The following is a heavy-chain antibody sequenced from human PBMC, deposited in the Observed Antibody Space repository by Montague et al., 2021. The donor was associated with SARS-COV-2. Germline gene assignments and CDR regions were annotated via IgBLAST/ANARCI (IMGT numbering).Heavy chain of an antibody. V-gene: IGHV3-74*01. D-gene: IGHD3-10*01. CDR2: IKPDGTST. Sequence: SLRLSCAASGFTFRSYWMHWVRQVPRRGPVWVSRIKPDGTSTNYAASVKGRFTISRDNAKNTLSLQMNNLRAEDTAVYYCVRPLWFGDSDYFFESWGQGTLVTVSS. CDR1: GFTFRSYW. J-gene: IGHJ4*02. CDR3: VRPLWFGDSDYFFES.